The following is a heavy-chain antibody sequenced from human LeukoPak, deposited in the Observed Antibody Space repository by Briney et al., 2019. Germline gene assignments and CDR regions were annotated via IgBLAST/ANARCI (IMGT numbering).Heavy chain of an antibody. CDR3: ANLESLLWPRRGYFDY. D-gene: IGHD3-10*01. V-gene: IGHV3-7*01. Sequence: GGSLRLSCAASGFTLSAYWMNWVRQAPGKGLEWVANIKQDGSEIFYGDSVKGRFTISRDNAKNSLYLQMNSLRAEDTAVYYCANLESLLWPRRGYFDYWGQGTLVTVSS. CDR2: IKQDGSEI. CDR1: GFTLSAYW. J-gene: IGHJ4*02.